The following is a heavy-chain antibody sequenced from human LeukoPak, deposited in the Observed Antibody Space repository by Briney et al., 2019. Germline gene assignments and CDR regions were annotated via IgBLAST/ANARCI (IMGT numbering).Heavy chain of an antibody. CDR2: IKTDGRTT. D-gene: IGHD3-16*01. V-gene: IGHV3-74*01. CDR3: TTGPSYGYEW. CDR1: GMTFSNHW. Sequence: GGSLRLSCAASGMTFSNHWMHWVRQVPGKGLVWVSLIKTDGRTTIYADSVKGRFTISRDNDKSTLYLQMNSLRAEDTAIYYCTTGPSYGYEWWGQGTVVTVSS. J-gene: IGHJ4*02.